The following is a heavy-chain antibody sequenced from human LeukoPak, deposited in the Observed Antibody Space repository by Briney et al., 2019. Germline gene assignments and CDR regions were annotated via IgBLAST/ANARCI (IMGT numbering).Heavy chain of an antibody. CDR3: ARGRGAQYSSGWYIDYFDY. CDR2: INPSGGST. J-gene: IGHJ4*02. V-gene: IGHV1-46*01. D-gene: IGHD6-19*01. Sequence: ASVKVSCKASGYTFTSYYMHWVRQAPGQGLEWMGIINPSGGSTSYAQKFQGRVTMTRDTSISTAYMELSRLRSDDTAVYYCARGRGAQYSSGWYIDYFDYWGQGTLVTVSS. CDR1: GYTFTSYY.